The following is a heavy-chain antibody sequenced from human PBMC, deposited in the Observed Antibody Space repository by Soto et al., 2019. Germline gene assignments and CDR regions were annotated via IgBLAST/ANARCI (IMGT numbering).Heavy chain of an antibody. J-gene: IGHJ4*02. Sequence: GGSLRLSCAASGFTFSSYAMHWVRQAPGKGLEWVAVISYDGSNKYYTDSVKGRFTISRDNSKNTLYLQMNSLRAEDTAVYYCARDRVMIVVVPGQGYFEYWGQGTLVTVSS. V-gene: IGHV3-30-3*01. D-gene: IGHD3-22*01. CDR3: ARDRVMIVVVPGQGYFEY. CDR2: ISYDGSNK. CDR1: GFTFSSYA.